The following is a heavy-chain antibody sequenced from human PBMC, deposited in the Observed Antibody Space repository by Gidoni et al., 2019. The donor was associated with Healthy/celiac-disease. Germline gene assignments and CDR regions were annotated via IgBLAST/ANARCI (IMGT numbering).Heavy chain of an antibody. Sequence: QVQLQQVGAGLLKPSETLSLTCAVYGGSFRGYYWSLIRQPPGEGREWIGEINHSGSPNYHPSLQSRVPLSVDTSQNQFSPKLSSVTAADPALYYCARCRLILGVPPYGLAVRGQGPTVTVSS. V-gene: IGHV4-34*01. CDR3: ARCRLILGVPPYGLAV. D-gene: IGHD1-26*01. CDR1: GGSFRGYY. CDR2: INHSGSP. J-gene: IGHJ6*02.